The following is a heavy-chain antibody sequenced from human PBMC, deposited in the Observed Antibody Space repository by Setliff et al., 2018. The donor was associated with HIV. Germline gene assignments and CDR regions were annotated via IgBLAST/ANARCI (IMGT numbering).Heavy chain of an antibody. CDR1: GFTFTDYW. Sequence: GGSLRLSCAASGFTFTDYWMHWVRQAPGKGLVWVSRINSDGSSTSYADSVKGRFTISRDNAKNTLYLQMNSLRAEDTAVYYCARGKIVVVPAAMRPFDYWGQGTLVTVSS. D-gene: IGHD2-2*01. CDR2: INSDGSST. CDR3: ARGKIVVVPAAMRPFDY. V-gene: IGHV3-74*01. J-gene: IGHJ4*02.